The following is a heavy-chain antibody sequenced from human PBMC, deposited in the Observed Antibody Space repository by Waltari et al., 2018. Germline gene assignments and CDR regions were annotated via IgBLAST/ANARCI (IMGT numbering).Heavy chain of an antibody. Sequence: QVQLQQWGAGLLKPSETLSLTCAVYGGSFRGYYWSWIRQPPGKGLEWIGEINHSGSTNYNPSLKSRVTISVDTSKNQFSLKLSSVTAADTAEYYCARGAAKFFVRRWLQFDYWGQGTLVTVSS. CDR3: ARGAAKFFVRRWLQFDY. CDR2: INHSGST. CDR1: GGSFRGYY. V-gene: IGHV4-34*01. D-gene: IGHD2-15*01. J-gene: IGHJ4*02.